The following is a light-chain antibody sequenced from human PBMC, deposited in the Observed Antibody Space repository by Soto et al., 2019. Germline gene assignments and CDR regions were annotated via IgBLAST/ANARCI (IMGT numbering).Light chain of an antibody. CDR1: QSVSSSY. Sequence: EIVLTQSPGTLSLSPGERATLSCRASQSVSSSYLAWYQQKPGQAHRLLISGVFVRATGIQGRFSGSGSGTDFTLTIRRLEPEDFAVYYCEQYGSSPRTFGQGTKV. CDR3: EQYGSSPRT. J-gene: IGKJ1*01. CDR2: GVF. V-gene: IGKV3-20*01.